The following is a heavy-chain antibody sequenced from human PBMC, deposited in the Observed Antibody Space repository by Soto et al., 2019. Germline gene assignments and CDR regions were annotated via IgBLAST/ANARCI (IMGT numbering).Heavy chain of an antibody. CDR1: GFTFSSYA. D-gene: IGHD1-1*01. V-gene: IGHV3-30-3*01. CDR2: ISYDGSNK. J-gene: IGHJ6*02. CDR3: ARETGTTSYYYYYGMDV. Sequence: HPGGSLRLSCAASGFTFSSYAMHWVRQAPGKGLEWVAVISYDGSNKYYADSVKGRFTISRDNSKNTLYLQMNSLRAEDTAVYYCARETGTTSYYYYYGMDVWGQGTTVTVSS.